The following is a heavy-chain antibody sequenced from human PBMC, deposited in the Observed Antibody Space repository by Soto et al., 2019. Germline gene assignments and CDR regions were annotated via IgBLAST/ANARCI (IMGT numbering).Heavy chain of an antibody. CDR2: IIPIFGTA. CDR3: ARVFGVYCSSTSCYADGMDV. CDR1: GGTFSSYA. V-gene: IGHV1-69*01. J-gene: IGHJ6*02. Sequence: QVQLVQSGAEVKKPGSSVKVSCKASGGTFSSYAISWVRQAPGQGLEWMGGIIPIFGTANYAQKFQGRVTITADESTRTAYMELSSLRSEDTAVYYCARVFGVYCSSTSCYADGMDVWGQGTTVTVSS. D-gene: IGHD2-2*01.